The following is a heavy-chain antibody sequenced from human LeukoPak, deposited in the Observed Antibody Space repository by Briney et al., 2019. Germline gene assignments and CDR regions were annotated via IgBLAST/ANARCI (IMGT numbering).Heavy chain of an antibody. CDR1: GFTFSSYA. CDR3: EIPRGDIVVVPAAIEY. D-gene: IGHD2-2*01. J-gene: IGHJ4*02. CDR2: ISGSGGST. Sequence: GGSLRLSCAASGFTFSSYAMSWVRQAPGKGLEWVSAISGSGGSTYYADSVKGRFTISRDNSKNTLYLQMNSLRAEDTAVYYCEIPRGDIVVVPAAIEYWGQGTLVTVSS. V-gene: IGHV3-23*01.